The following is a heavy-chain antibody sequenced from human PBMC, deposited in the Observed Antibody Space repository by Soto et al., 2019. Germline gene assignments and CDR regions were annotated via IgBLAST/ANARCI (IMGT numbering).Heavy chain of an antibody. CDR3: ATGGHNDGYNFYHGMDV. D-gene: IGHD5-18*01. J-gene: IGHJ6*01. Sequence: QVQVVQSGAEVKKPGSSVKVSCKVSGGIFTNNAISWVRQAPGQGLEGLGGVIPLFDTAYYAQIFRGRLRNSADGATSTAYMGLSGLTSADTAVYFCATGGHNDGYNFYHGMDVWGQGTTVTVSA. CDR1: GGIFTNNA. CDR2: VIPLFDTA. V-gene: IGHV1-69*01.